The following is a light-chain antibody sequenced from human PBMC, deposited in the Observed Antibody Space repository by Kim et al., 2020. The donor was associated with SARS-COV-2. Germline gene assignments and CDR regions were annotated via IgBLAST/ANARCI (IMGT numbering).Light chain of an antibody. J-gene: IGLJ3*02. CDR3: SSYTTSGSWV. CDR2: WVT. Sequence: QSALTLPASVSGSPGQSITISCTGTSSDVGAHNFVSWYQQHPGKAPKFMIYWVTYRPSGVSNRFSGSKSGNTASLTISGLQAEDEADYYCSSYTTSGSWVFGGGTQLTV. V-gene: IGLV2-14*01. CDR1: SSDVGAHNF.